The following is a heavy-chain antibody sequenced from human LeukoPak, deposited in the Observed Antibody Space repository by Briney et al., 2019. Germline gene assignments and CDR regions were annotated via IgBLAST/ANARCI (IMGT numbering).Heavy chain of an antibody. J-gene: IGHJ4*02. CDR3: ARDTYGDYVYDY. V-gene: IGHV3-66*01. CDR1: GFTFSSYS. D-gene: IGHD4-17*01. CDR2: IYSGGST. Sequence: GGSLRLSCAASGFTFSSYSMNWVRQAPGKGLEWVSVIYSGGSTYYADSVKGRFTISRDNSKNTLYLQMNSLRAEDTAVYYCARDTYGDYVYDYWGQGTLVTVSS.